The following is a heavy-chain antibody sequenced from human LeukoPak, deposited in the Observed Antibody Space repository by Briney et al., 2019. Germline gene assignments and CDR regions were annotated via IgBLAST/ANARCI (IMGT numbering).Heavy chain of an antibody. CDR3: ARESGYYYDTSGYTFDY. J-gene: IGHJ4*02. CDR2: IYTSGST. Sequence: PSETLSLTCTVSGGSISSYYWSWIRQSAGKGLEWIGRIYTSGSTNYNPSLKSRVSMSVDTSKNQFSLRLRSVTAADTAVYYCARESGYYYDTSGYTFDYWGQGILVTVSS. CDR1: GGSISSYY. V-gene: IGHV4-4*07. D-gene: IGHD3-22*01.